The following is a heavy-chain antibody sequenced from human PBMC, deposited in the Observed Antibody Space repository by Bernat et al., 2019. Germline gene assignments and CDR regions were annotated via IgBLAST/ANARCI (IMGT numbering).Heavy chain of an antibody. CDR3: AREETRGRDAFDM. CDR1: GFTFSSYW. D-gene: IGHD3-16*01. J-gene: IGHJ3*02. V-gene: IGHV3-74*01. CDR2: INTDARST. Sequence: VQLVESGGGLVQPGGSLRLSCTASGFTFSSYWMHWVRQAPGKGLVWVSRINTDARSTNYADFVKGRFTISRDNAKNTLYLEMNSLRAEDTAVDYCAREETRGRDAFDMWGQGTMITVSS.